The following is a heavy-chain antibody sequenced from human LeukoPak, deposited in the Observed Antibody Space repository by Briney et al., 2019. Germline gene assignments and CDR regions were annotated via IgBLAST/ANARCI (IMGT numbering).Heavy chain of an antibody. V-gene: IGHV3-48*03. CDR2: ISSSGSTI. D-gene: IGHD6-6*01. Sequence: GGSLRLSCAASGFTFSSYEMNWVRQAPGKGLEWVSYISSSGSTIYYADSVKGRFTISRDNAKNSLYLQMNSLRAEDTAVYYCARALSSIAARNYYYYGMDVWGQGTTVTVSS. CDR3: ARALSSIAARNYYYYGMDV. CDR1: GFTFSSYE. J-gene: IGHJ6*02.